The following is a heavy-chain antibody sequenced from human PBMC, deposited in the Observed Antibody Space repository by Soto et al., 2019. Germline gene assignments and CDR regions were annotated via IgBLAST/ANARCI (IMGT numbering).Heavy chain of an antibody. CDR1: GYTFTSYS. D-gene: IGHD3-22*01. V-gene: IGHV1-3*01. J-gene: IGHJ4*01. Sequence: ASVKVSCKASGYTFTSYSMHWVRQAPGQRLEWMGWINAGNGNTKYSQKFQGRVTITRDTSASTAYMELSSLRSDDTAVYYCARDKKYYDSSGYYLLYYLDYWGQGTMVTVSS. CDR2: INAGNGNT. CDR3: ARDKKYYDSSGYYLLYYLDY.